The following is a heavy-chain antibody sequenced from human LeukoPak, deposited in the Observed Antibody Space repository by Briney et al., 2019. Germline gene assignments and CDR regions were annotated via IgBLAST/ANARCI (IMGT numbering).Heavy chain of an antibody. CDR3: ARYGASVWGFDS. V-gene: IGHV4-59*01. CDR2: IYYSGTT. D-gene: IGHD4/OR15-4a*01. Sequence: SETLSLTCTVSGGSINSYYWSWTRQPPGQGLEWIGYIYYSGTTYYNPSLKSRVTISVDTSKKQFSLKLSSVTAADTAVYYCARYGASVWGFDSWGQGTLVTVSS. J-gene: IGHJ4*02. CDR1: GGSINSYY.